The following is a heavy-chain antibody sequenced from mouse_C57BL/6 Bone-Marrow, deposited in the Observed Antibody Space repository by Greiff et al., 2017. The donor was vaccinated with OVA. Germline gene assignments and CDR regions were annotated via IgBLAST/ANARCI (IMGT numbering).Heavy chain of an antibody. D-gene: IGHD1-1*01. CDR2: IDPNSGGT. CDR1: GYTFTSYW. J-gene: IGHJ1*03. V-gene: IGHV1-72*01. Sequence: QVQLQQPGAELVKPGASVKLSCKASGYTFTSYWMHWVKQRPGRGLEWIGRIDPNSGGTKYNEKFKSKATLTVDEPSSTAYMQLSSLTSEDSAVYHCAKNYYGSSYDWYFDVWGTGTTVTVSS. CDR3: AKNYYGSSYDWYFDV.